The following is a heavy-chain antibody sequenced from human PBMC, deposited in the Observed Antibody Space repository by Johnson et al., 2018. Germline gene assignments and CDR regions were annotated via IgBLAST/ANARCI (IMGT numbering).Heavy chain of an antibody. Sequence: VQLVESGGGLVQPGGSLRLSCAASGFTVSSNYMSWVRQAPGKGLEWVSVIYSGGSTYYADSVKGRFTISRDNSKNTLYLQMNSLRAEDTAVYYCARGPGGWLVNYYYYYMDVWGKGTTVTVSS. CDR1: GFTVSSNY. V-gene: IGHV3-66*02. J-gene: IGHJ6*03. CDR3: ARGPGGWLVNYYYYYMDV. CDR2: IYSGGST. D-gene: IGHD6-19*01.